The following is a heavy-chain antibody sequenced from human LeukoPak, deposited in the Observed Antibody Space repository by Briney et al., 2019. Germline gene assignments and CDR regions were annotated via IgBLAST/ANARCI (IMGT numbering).Heavy chain of an antibody. Sequence: PSETLSLTCAVYGGSFSGYYWSWLRQPPGKGLEWLGEINHSGSTNYNPSLKSRVTVSVDTSKNQFSLKLSSVTAADTAVYYCAICSCWYPRGDNWFDLGGQGTLVTVSS. V-gene: IGHV4-34*01. CDR3: AICSCWYPRGDNWFDL. J-gene: IGHJ5*02. D-gene: IGHD6-19*01. CDR2: INHSGST. CDR1: GGSFSGYY.